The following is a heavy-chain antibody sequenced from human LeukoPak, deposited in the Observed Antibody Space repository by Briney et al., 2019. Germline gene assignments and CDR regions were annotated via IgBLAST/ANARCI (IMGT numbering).Heavy chain of an antibody. V-gene: IGHV3-9*03. Sequence: GGSLRLSCAASGFTFDDYAMHWVRQAPGKGLEWVSGISWNSGSIGYADSVKGRFTISRDNAKNSLYLQMNSLRAEDMALYYCAKDIGPDFWSGYSFDYWGQGTLVTVSS. CDR3: AKDIGPDFWSGYSFDY. D-gene: IGHD3-3*01. CDR2: ISWNSGSI. CDR1: GFTFDDYA. J-gene: IGHJ4*02.